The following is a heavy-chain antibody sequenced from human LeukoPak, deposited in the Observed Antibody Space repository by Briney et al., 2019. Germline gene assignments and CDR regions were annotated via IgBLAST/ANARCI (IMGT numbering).Heavy chain of an antibody. Sequence: SETLSLTCTVSGGSISSSSYYWGWIRQPPGKGLEWIGSIYYSGSTYHNPSLKSRVTISVDTSKNQFSLKLSSVTAADTAVYYCARSMTTVTHYNYGLDVWGQGTTVTVSS. J-gene: IGHJ6*02. CDR2: IYYSGST. V-gene: IGHV4-39*01. D-gene: IGHD4-17*01. CDR3: ARSMTTVTHYNYGLDV. CDR1: GGSISSSSYY.